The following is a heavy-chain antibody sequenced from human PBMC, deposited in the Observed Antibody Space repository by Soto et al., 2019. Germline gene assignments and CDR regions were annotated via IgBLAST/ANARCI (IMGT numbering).Heavy chain of an antibody. CDR2: IYPGDSDT. Sequence: VESLKISCKGSGYIFTSYWICCFRQMPVKGLEWMGIIYPGDSDTRYSPSFQGQVTISADKPISTAYLQWSSLKASDTAMYYCARPSSGEYGMDVWGQGTTVTVSS. CDR3: ARPSSGEYGMDV. D-gene: IGHD1-26*01. J-gene: IGHJ6*02. V-gene: IGHV5-51*01. CDR1: GYIFTSYW.